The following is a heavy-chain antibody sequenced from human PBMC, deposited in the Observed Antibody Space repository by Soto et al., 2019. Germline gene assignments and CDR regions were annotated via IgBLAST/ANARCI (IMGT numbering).Heavy chain of an antibody. CDR2: ISGSGGST. Sequence: EVQLLESGGGLVQPGGSLRLSCAASGFTFSSYAMSWVRQAPGKGLEWVSAISGSGGSTYYADSVKGRFTISRDNSKNTLYLQMNSLRAENTAVYYCAKSLGGLLRELLGYYYYYYGMDVWGQGTTVTVSS. V-gene: IGHV3-23*01. D-gene: IGHD3-10*01. CDR3: AKSLGGLLRELLGYYYYYYGMDV. J-gene: IGHJ6*02. CDR1: GFTFSSYA.